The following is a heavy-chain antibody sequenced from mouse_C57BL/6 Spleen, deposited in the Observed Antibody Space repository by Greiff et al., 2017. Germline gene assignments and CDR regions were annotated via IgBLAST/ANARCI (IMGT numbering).Heavy chain of an antibody. J-gene: IGHJ3*01. Sequence: QVQLQQPGAELVRPGTSVKLSCKASGYTFTSYWMHWVKQRPGQGLEWIGVIDPSDSYTNYNQKLKGKATLTVDTSSSTAYMQLSSLTSEDSAVYYCARWADYYGSSYRWFADWGQGTLVTVSA. D-gene: IGHD1-1*01. V-gene: IGHV1-59*01. CDR3: ARWADYYGSSYRWFAD. CDR1: GYTFTSYW. CDR2: IDPSDSYT.